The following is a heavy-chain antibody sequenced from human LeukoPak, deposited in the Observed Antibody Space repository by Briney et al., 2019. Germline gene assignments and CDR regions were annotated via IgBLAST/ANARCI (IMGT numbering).Heavy chain of an antibody. CDR2: IFGSGGSA. CDR3: GKTTTGYSSGRYPGWPVDY. D-gene: IGHD6-19*01. CDR1: GFTFNSYA. V-gene: IGHV3-23*01. Sequence: GGSLRLSCAASGFTFNSYAMYWVRQAPWKGLEWVSGIFGSGGSAHYSDSVKGRFTISRDNSKNTVYLQMDSLRVEDTAVYYCGKTTTGYSSGRYPGWPVDYWGQGTLVTVSS. J-gene: IGHJ4*02.